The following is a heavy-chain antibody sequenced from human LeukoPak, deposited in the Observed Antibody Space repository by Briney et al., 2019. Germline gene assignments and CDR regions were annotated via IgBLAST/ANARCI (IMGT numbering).Heavy chain of an antibody. J-gene: IGHJ4*02. V-gene: IGHV4-4*07. CDR1: GGSISSYY. D-gene: IGHD6-13*01. CDR3: ARDPGIAAAGMIPY. CDR2: IYTSGST. Sequence: SETLSLTCTVSGGSISSYYWSRIRQPAGKGLEWIGRIYTSGSTNYNPSLKSRVTMSVDTSKNQFSLKLSSVTAADTAVYYCARDPGIAAAGMIPYWGQGTLVTVSS.